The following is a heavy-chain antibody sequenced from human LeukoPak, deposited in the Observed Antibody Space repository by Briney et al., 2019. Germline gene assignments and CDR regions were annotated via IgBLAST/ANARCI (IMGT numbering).Heavy chain of an antibody. CDR2: IYYSGST. V-gene: IGHV4-34*11. CDR3: ARHSYLNGCFGY. J-gene: IGHJ4*02. Sequence: SETLSLTCAVYGGSFSGYYWSWIRQPPGKGLEWIGYIYYSGSTNYNPSLKSRATISVDTSKNQFSLNLSSVTAADTAVCYCARHSYLNGCFGYWGQGTLVTVSS. CDR1: GGSFSGYY. D-gene: IGHD4/OR15-4a*01.